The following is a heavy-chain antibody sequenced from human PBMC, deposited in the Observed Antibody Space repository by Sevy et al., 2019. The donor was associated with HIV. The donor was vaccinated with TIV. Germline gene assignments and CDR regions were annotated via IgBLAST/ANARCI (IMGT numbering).Heavy chain of an antibody. CDR2: IWFDGSIR. D-gene: IGHD4-17*01. J-gene: IGHJ3*02. CDR1: GFTFSGYS. V-gene: IGHV3-30-3*01. Sequence: GGSLRLSCEASGFTFSGYSMHWVRQAPGKGLEWVTSIWFDGSIRYYTDSVKGRFTISRDNSKNTLYLQMDSLRVEDTAVYYCTREDSPRGLRAFDISGQGTVVTVSS. CDR3: TREDSPRGLRAFDI.